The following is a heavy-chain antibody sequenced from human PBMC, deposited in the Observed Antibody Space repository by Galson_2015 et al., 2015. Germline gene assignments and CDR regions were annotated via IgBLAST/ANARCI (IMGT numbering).Heavy chain of an antibody. J-gene: IGHJ4*02. CDR2: ISSGGGAT. CDR3: AKGRQWELPLDY. V-gene: IGHV3-23*01. CDR1: GFTFSSYA. Sequence: SLRLSCAASGFTFSSYAMSWVRQAPGKGLEWVSSISSGGGATYYADSVKGRFTISRDNSKNTLYLQMNSLRADDTAVYYCAKGRQWELPLDYWGQGTLVTVSS. D-gene: IGHD1-26*01.